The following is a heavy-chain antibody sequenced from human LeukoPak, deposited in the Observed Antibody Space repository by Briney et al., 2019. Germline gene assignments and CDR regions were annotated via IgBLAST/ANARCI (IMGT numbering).Heavy chain of an antibody. CDR1: GYSFTSYW. CDR2: IYPGDSDT. CDR3: ARLIAAAANLYFQH. Sequence: GESLKISCKGSGYSFTSYWIAWVRQMPGKCLEWMWIIYPGDSDTRYSPSFQDQVTISADKSISTAYLQWSSLKASDTAMYYYARLIAAAANLYFQHWGQGTLVTVSP. V-gene: IGHV5-51*01. D-gene: IGHD6-13*01. J-gene: IGHJ1*01.